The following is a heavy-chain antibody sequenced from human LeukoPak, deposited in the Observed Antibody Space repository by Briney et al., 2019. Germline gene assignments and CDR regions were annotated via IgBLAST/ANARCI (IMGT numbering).Heavy chain of an antibody. CDR2: ISGSGRTI. V-gene: IGHV3-11*01. D-gene: IGHD6-25*01. CDR3: ARDWVGSFDAFDV. Sequence: GGSLRLSCAASGFTFSDYYMSWIRQAPGEGLEWISYISGSGRTIHYADSVKGRLTISRDNAKNSLYLQMNSLRAEDTAVYYCARDWVGSFDAFDVWGQGTMVTVSS. J-gene: IGHJ3*01. CDR1: GFTFSDYY.